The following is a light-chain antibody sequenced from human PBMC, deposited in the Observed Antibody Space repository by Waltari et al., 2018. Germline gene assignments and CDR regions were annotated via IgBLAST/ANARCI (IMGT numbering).Light chain of an antibody. V-gene: IGKV3D-15*01. J-gene: IGKJ2*03. CDR2: GAS. CDR3: QQNTNWPYS. CDR1: QSVSSS. Sequence: IVMTQSPATLSLSPGERATLSCRASQSVSSSLAWYQQKPGQTPRLLIYGASNRATGIPDRFSGSGSGTEFTLTISSLEPEDVAVYHCQQNTNWPYSFGQGTRVEIK.